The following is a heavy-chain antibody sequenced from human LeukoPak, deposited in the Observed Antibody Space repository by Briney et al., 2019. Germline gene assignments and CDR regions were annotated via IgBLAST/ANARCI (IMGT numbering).Heavy chain of an antibody. V-gene: IGHV3-21*01. Sequence: GGSLRLSCAASGFTFSSYSMNWVRQAPGNGLEWVSSISSSSSYIYYADSVKGRFTISRDNAKNSLYLQMNSLRAEDTAVYYCAASYVDIVATSYGMDVWGQGTTVTVSS. CDR1: GFTFSSYS. CDR3: AASYVDIVATSYGMDV. J-gene: IGHJ6*02. CDR2: ISSSSSYI. D-gene: IGHD5-12*01.